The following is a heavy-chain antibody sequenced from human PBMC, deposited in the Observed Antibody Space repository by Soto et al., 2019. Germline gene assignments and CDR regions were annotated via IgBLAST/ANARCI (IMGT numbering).Heavy chain of an antibody. J-gene: IGHJ6*02. D-gene: IGHD3-10*01. Sequence: QVLLVQSGPEVKKPGSSVKVSCKASGGTFNNYAINWVRQAPGKGLEWMGGIIPTFGTGNHAQKFQGRVTITADESTTTAYMELNSLRSEDTAIYYCASFDGTLVRGGRSSPYEMDVLGQGTTVIVSS. CDR1: GGTFNNYA. V-gene: IGHV1-69*01. CDR2: IIPTFGTG. CDR3: ASFDGTLVRGGRSSPYEMDV.